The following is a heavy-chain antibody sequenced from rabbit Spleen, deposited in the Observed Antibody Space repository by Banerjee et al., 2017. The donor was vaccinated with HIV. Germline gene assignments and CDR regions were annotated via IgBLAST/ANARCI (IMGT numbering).Heavy chain of an antibody. CDR1: GFDFSDKAV. CDR2: INAITGRA. CDR3: ARDLVGVIGWNFYL. V-gene: IGHV1S45*01. D-gene: IGHD1-1*01. Sequence: QEQLVESGGGLVQPEGSLTITCKASGFDFSDKAVMCWVRQAPGKGLQWIACINAITGRAVYATWAKGRFTFSKTSSTTVTLQMTSLTAADTATYFCARDLVGVIGWNFYLWGPGTLVTVS. J-gene: IGHJ4*01.